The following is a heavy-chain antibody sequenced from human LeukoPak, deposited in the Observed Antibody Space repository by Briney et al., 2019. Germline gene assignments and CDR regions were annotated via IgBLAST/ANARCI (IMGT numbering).Heavy chain of an antibody. D-gene: IGHD3-22*01. V-gene: IGHV1-69*13. CDR1: GGTFSSYA. CDR2: IIPIFGTA. Sequence: GASVNVSCKASGGTFSSYAISWVRQAPGQGLEWMGGIIPIFGTANYAQKFQGRVTITADESTSTAYMELSSLRSEDTAVYYCARYYYDSSGYYYFGYWGQGTLVTVSS. J-gene: IGHJ4*02. CDR3: ARYYYDSSGYYYFGY.